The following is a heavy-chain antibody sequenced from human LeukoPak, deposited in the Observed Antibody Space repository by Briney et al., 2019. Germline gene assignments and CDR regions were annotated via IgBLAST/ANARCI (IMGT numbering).Heavy chain of an antibody. CDR1: GGSISSSNW. D-gene: IGHD5-18*01. CDR3: ARVEGYSYGLYYFDY. J-gene: IGHJ4*02. CDR2: IYHSGST. V-gene: IGHV4-4*02. Sequence: PSETLSLTCAVSGGSISSSNWWSWVRQPPGKGLEWIGEIYHSGSTNYNPSLKSRVTISVDKSKNQFSLKLSSVTAADTAVYYCARVEGYSYGLYYFDYWGQGTLVTVSS.